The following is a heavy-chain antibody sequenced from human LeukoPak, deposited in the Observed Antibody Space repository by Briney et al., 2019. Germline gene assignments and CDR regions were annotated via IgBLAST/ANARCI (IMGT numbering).Heavy chain of an antibody. CDR3: AVRHDAFDI. Sequence: SETLSLTCTVSGYSISSGYYWGWIRQPPGKGLEWIGSIYHSGSTYYNPSLKSRVTISVDTSKNQFSLKLSSVTAADTAVYYCAVRHDAFDIWGQGTMVTVSS. V-gene: IGHV4-38-2*02. CDR2: IYHSGST. CDR1: GYSISSGYY. J-gene: IGHJ3*02.